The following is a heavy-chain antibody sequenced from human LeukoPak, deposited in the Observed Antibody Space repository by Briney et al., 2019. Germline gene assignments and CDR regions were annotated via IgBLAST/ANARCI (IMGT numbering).Heavy chain of an antibody. CDR2: INHSGST. CDR3: ARGIFDPYYDFWSGYYSAIPHYFDY. J-gene: IGHJ4*02. D-gene: IGHD3-3*01. V-gene: IGHV4-34*01. CDR1: GGSFSGYY. Sequence: PSETLSLTCAVYGGSFSGYYWSWIRQPPGKGLEWIGEINHSGSTNYNPSLKSRVTISVDTSKNQFSLKLSSVTAADTAVYYCARGIFDPYYDFWSGYYSAIPHYFDYWGQGTPVTVSS.